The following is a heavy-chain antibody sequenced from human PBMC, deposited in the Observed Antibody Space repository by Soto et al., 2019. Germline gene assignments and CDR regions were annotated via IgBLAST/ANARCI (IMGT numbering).Heavy chain of an antibody. Sequence: SLRLSCAASGFTFSSYAMSWVRQAPGKGLEWVSGISWNSGSIGCADSVKGRFTISRDNAKNSLYLQMNSLRAEDTALYYFEKDMEITMVRGHDAFDIWGQGTMVNVS. V-gene: IGHV3-9*01. CDR2: ISWNSGSI. J-gene: IGHJ3*02. CDR3: EKDMEITMVRGHDAFDI. D-gene: IGHD3-10*01. CDR1: GFTFSSYA.